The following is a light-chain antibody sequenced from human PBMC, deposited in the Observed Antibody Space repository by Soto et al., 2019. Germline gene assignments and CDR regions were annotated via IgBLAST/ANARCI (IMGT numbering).Light chain of an antibody. V-gene: IGLV2-8*01. Sequence: QSVLTQPPSASGSPGQSITISCTGTSSDVGNYNYVSWYQHLPGKAPKLLIYEVSQRPSGVPARFSGSKSGNTASLTVSGLQAEDEADYYCSSYAGSNNLLYVFGTGTQLTVL. CDR3: SSYAGSNNLLYV. CDR2: EVS. CDR1: SSDVGNYNY. J-gene: IGLJ1*01.